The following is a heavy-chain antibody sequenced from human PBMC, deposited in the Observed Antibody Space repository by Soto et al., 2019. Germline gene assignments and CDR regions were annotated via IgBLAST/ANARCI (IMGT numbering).Heavy chain of an antibody. CDR1: GGSITSSSYY. V-gene: IGHV4-30-4*01. CDR3: ARGRDDSSPLDY. D-gene: IGHD3-22*01. J-gene: IGHJ4*02. Sequence: ASETLSLTCTVSGGSITSSSYYWSWIRQPPGKGLEWIGYIYYSGSTYYNPSLKSRVTISVDTSKNQFSLKLSSVTAADTAVYYCARGRDDSSPLDYWGQGTLVTVSS. CDR2: IYYSGST.